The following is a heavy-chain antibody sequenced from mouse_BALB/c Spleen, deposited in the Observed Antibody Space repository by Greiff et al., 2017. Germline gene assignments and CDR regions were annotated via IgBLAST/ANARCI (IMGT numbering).Heavy chain of an antibody. J-gene: IGHJ3*01. V-gene: IGHV5-9-4*01. Sequence: EVKLVESGGGLVKPGGSLKLSCAASGFTFSSYAMSWVRQSPEKRLEWVAEISSGGSYTYYPDTVTGRFTISRDNAKNTLYLEMSSLRSEDTAMYYCAREMLTLFAYWGQGTLVTVSA. CDR3: AREMLTLFAY. CDR1: GFTFSSYA. CDR2: ISSGGSYT. D-gene: IGHD2-1*01.